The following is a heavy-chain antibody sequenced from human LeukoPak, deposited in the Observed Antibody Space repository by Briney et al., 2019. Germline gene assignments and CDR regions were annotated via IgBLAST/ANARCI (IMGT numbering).Heavy chain of an antibody. Sequence: APGKVSCTASGSRFTSYYIHWVRQAPGQGLEWRGIINPGTGSTTYAQKFQGRVTMTRDTSTSTVYMELNSLTSEDTAVYYCARDHSVDFWSGYYPGGWFDPWGQGTLVTVSS. V-gene: IGHV1-46*01. J-gene: IGHJ5*02. D-gene: IGHD3-3*01. CDR1: GSRFTSYY. CDR3: ARDHSVDFWSGYYPGGWFDP. CDR2: INPGTGST.